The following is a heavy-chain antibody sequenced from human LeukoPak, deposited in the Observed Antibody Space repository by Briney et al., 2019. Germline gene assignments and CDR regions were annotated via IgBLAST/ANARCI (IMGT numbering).Heavy chain of an antibody. CDR2: MNPNSGNT. CDR3: ARHGYSSGWGNDAFDI. J-gene: IGHJ3*02. CDR1: GYTFTSYD. V-gene: IGHV1-8*01. D-gene: IGHD6-19*01. Sequence: GASVKVSCKASGYTFTSYDINWVRQATGQGLEWMGWMNPNSGNTGYAQKFQGRVTMTRNTSISTAYMELSSLRSEDTAVYYCARHGYSSGWGNDAFDIWGQGTMVTVSS.